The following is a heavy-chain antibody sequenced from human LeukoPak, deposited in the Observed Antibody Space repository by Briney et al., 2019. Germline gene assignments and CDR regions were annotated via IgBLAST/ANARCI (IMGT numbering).Heavy chain of an antibody. CDR3: ARDRSSSGWYYFGY. Sequence: KTSETLSLTCTVSGGSISSYYWSWIRQPPGKGLEWIGYIYYSGSTNYNPSLKSRVTISVDTSKNQFSLKLSSVTAADTAVYYCARDRSSSGWYYFGYWGQGTLVTVSS. J-gene: IGHJ4*02. CDR2: IYYSGST. CDR1: GGSISSYY. D-gene: IGHD6-19*01. V-gene: IGHV4-59*01.